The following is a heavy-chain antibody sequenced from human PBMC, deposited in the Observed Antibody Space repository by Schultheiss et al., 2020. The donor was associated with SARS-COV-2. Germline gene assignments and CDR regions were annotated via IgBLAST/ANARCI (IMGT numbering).Heavy chain of an antibody. J-gene: IGHJ3*02. CDR2: IYTSGST. D-gene: IGHD6-19*01. Sequence: SETLSLTCAVYGGSFSGYYWGWIRQPPGKGLEWIGRIYTSGSTNYNPSLKSRVTMSVDTSKNQFSLKLSSVTAADTAVYYCARDQYSSGWNDAFDIWGQGTMVTVSS. V-gene: IGHV4-59*10. CDR1: GGSFSGYY. CDR3: ARDQYSSGWNDAFDI.